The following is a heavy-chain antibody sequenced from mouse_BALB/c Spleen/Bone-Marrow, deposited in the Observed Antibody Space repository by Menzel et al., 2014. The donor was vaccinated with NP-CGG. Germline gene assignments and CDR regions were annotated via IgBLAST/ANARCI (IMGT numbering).Heavy chain of an antibody. CDR1: GFTFNTYA. D-gene: IGHD6-1*01. CDR2: IRSKSNNYAT. J-gene: IGHJ1*01. CDR3: VTSTYFDV. Sequence: EVQLQQSGGGLVQPRGSLKLSCAASGFTFNTYAMNWVRQAPGKGLEWVARIRSKSNNYATYYADSVKDRFTISRDDSQNMLYLQMNNLKTEDTAMYYCVTSTYFDVWGAGTTVTVSS. V-gene: IGHV10-1*02.